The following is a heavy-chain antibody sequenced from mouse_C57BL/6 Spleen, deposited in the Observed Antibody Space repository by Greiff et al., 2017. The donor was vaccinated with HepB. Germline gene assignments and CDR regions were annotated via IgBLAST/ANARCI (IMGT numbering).Heavy chain of an antibody. Sequence: QVQLQQPGAELVRPGSSVKLSCKASGYNFTSYWMDWVKQRPGQGLEWIGNIYPSDSETHYNQKFKDKATLTVDKSSSTAYMQLSSLTSEDSAVYYWARWDYGSSPAWFAYWGQGTLVTVSA. CDR2: IYPSDSET. CDR1: GYNFTSYW. V-gene: IGHV1-61*01. J-gene: IGHJ3*01. CDR3: ARWDYGSSPAWFAY. D-gene: IGHD1-1*01.